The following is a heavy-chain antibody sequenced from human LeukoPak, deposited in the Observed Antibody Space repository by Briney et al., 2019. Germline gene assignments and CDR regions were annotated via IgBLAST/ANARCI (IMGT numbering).Heavy chain of an antibody. V-gene: IGHV4-31*03. Sequence: PSETLSLTCTVSGGSLSSGGYYWSWIRQHPGTGLEWIGYIYYSGSTYYNPSLKSRVTISVDTSKNQFSLKLSSVTAADTTVYYCARSAGSSSWYFDYWGQGTLVTVSS. D-gene: IGHD6-13*01. CDR2: IYYSGST. J-gene: IGHJ4*02. CDR1: GGSLSSGGYY. CDR3: ARSAGSSSWYFDY.